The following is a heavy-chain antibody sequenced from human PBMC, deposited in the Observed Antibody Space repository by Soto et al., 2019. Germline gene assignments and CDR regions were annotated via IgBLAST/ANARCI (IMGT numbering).Heavy chain of an antibody. CDR2: IYYSGST. CDR1: GGSISSSSYY. D-gene: IGHD6-19*01. CDR3: ARRLGFHYIDY. V-gene: IGHV4-39*01. J-gene: IGHJ4*02. Sequence: PSETLSLTCTVSGGSISSSSYYWGWIRQPPGKGLEWIGSIYYSGSTSYNASLKSRVTISVDTSKNQFSLNLSSVTAADTAVYYCARRLGFHYIDYWGQGTLVTVSS.